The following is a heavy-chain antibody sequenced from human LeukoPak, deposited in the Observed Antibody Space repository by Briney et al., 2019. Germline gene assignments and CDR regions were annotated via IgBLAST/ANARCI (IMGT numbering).Heavy chain of an antibody. CDR2: ISYDGSNK. Sequence: GGSLRLSCAASGFTFSSYAMHWVRQAPGKGLEWVAVISYDGSNKYYADSVKGRFTISRDNSKNTLYLQINSLRVEDTAVYFCARDRLLYLDYWGQGTPVTVSS. CDR1: GFTFSSYA. J-gene: IGHJ4*02. CDR3: ARDRLLYLDY. V-gene: IGHV3-30*14. D-gene: IGHD2-21*02.